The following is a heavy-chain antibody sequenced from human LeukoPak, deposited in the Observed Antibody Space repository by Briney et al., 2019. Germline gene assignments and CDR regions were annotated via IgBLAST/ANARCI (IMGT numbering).Heavy chain of an antibody. CDR3: ARDPYSSSDTLFDY. D-gene: IGHD6-6*01. J-gene: IGHJ4*02. CDR2: MNPNSGNT. Sequence: ASVKVSCKASGYTFTSYDINWVRQATGQGLEWMGWMNPNSGNTGYTQKFQGRVTMTRDTSISTAYMELSRLRSDDTAVYYCARDPYSSSDTLFDYWGQGTLVTVSS. CDR1: GYTFTSYD. V-gene: IGHV1-8*01.